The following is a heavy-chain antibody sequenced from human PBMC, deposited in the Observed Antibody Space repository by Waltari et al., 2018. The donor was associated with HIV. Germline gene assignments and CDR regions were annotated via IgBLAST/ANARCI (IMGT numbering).Heavy chain of an antibody. V-gene: IGHV4-39*01. J-gene: IGHJ5*02. CDR2: IYYSGTT. CDR1: GGSISSSSYH. D-gene: IGHD2-2*01. Sequence: QLQLQESGAGLVKPSETMSLTCTGAGGSISSSSYHWGWIRQPPGKGLEWIGSIYYSGTTYFHPSLTSRVTISVDPSKNQFSLKLSSVTAADTAVYYCALIVVVPAAKLNWFDPWGQRTLFTVSS. CDR3: ALIVVVPAAKLNWFDP.